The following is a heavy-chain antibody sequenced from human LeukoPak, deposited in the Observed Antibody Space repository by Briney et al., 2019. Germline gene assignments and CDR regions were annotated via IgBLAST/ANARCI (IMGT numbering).Heavy chain of an antibody. CDR3: ARERQNKDFWSGGDY. J-gene: IGHJ4*02. D-gene: IGHD3-3*01. CDR1: GFTFSTYW. Sequence: RSGGSLRLSCAASGFTFSTYWMSWVRQAPGKGLEWVANIKQDGSEKYYVDSVKGRFTISRDNAKNSLYLQMNTLRPEDTAVYYCARERQNKDFWSGGDYWGQGTLVTVSS. CDR2: IKQDGSEK. V-gene: IGHV3-7*01.